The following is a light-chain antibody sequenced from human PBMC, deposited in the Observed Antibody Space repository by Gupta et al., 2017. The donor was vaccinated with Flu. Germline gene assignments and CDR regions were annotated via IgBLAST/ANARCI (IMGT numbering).Light chain of an antibody. CDR3: QQRNDLFT. J-gene: IGKJ4*01. V-gene: IGKV3-11*01. CDR1: QSVSYY. Sequence: EIVLTQSPATLSLSPGERPTLSCRASQSVSYYLAWYQQKPGQAPRLLIYDASKRDTGVPVRFSGSGAGKDFTLTSSRLEHEDFAVYYCQQRNDLFTFGGGTKLEIK. CDR2: DAS.